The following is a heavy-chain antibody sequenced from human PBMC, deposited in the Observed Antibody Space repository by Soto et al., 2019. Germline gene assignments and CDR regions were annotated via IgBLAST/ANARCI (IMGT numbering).Heavy chain of an antibody. CDR3: ARVPKLGAFDI. CDR2: IYPGDSDT. V-gene: IGHV5-51*01. J-gene: IGHJ3*02. Sequence: PGESLKISCQVSRYSFTNFWIGWVRQMPGKGLEWMGIIYPGDSDTRYSPSFQGQVTISADKSISTAYLQWSSLKASDTAMYYCARVPKLGAFDIWGQGTMVTVSS. CDR1: RYSFTNFW. D-gene: IGHD7-27*01.